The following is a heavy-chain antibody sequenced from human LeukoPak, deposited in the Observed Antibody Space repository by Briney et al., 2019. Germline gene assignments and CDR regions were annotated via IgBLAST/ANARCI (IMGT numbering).Heavy chain of an antibody. V-gene: IGHV4-38-2*02. CDR3: ARELPRRYFDY. J-gene: IGHJ4*02. Sequence: PETLSLTCTVSDYSISSDYYYAWIRQPPGKGLEWIGSIYHTGSTYYNPSLRSRVTVSLDTSNNQFSLKLTSVTATDTAIYYCARELPRRYFDYWGQGTLVTVSS. CDR2: IYHTGST. CDR1: DYSISSDYY.